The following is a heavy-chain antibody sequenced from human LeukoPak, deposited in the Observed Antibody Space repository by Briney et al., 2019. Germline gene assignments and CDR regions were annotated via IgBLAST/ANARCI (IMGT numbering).Heavy chain of an antibody. J-gene: IGHJ6*04. CDR1: GYTFTSYG. CDR3: ARDLGDYYYGMDV. D-gene: IGHD3-10*01. V-gene: IGHV1-18*04. CDR2: ISAHNDKT. Sequence: ASVKVSCKTSGYTFTSYGISWVRQAPGQGLEWMGWISAHNDKTKYAQKFQGRLTVTTDTSTTTSYVELRSLGSDDTAVYYCARDLGDYYYGMDVWGKGTAVTVSS.